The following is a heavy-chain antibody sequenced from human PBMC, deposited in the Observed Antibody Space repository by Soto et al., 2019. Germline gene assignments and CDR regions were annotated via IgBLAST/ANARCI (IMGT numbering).Heavy chain of an antibody. V-gene: IGHV3-33*01. CDR2: IWYDGSNK. D-gene: IGHD2-15*01. Sequence: PGGSLRLSCAASGFTFSSYGMHWVRQAPGKGLEWVAVIWYDGSNKYYADSVKGRFTISRDNSKNTLYLQMNSLRAEDTAVYYCARSVVVVAAGLDYWGQRTLVTVS. J-gene: IGHJ4*02. CDR1: GFTFSSYG. CDR3: ARSVVVVAAGLDY.